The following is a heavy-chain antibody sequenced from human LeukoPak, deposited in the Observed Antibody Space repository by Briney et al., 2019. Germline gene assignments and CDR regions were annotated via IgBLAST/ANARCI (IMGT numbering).Heavy chain of an antibody. Sequence: GSLRLSCAASGFTFSSYSMNWVRQAPGEGLEWVSSISSSSSYIYYADSVKGRFTISRDNAKNSLYLQMNSLRAEDTAVYYCARDSYYDFWSGYHQHWGQGTLVTVSS. J-gene: IGHJ1*01. V-gene: IGHV3-21*01. CDR3: ARDSYYDFWSGYHQH. CDR2: ISSSSSYI. CDR1: GFTFSSYS. D-gene: IGHD3-3*01.